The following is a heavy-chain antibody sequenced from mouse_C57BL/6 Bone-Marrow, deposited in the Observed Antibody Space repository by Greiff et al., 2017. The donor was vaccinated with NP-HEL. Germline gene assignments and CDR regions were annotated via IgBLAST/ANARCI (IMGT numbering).Heavy chain of an antibody. J-gene: IGHJ2*01. CDR3: ARYYYRNYFDY. Sequence: QVQLQQPGTELVKPGASVKLSCKASGYTFPSYCLHWVKQRPGQGLEWIGNINPSNGATNDNEKFKSKATLTVDKSSSTAYMQLSSLTSEDAAVYYCARYYYRNYFDYWGQGTTLTVSS. CDR1: GYTFPSYC. D-gene: IGHD1-1*01. V-gene: IGHV1-53*01. CDR2: INPSNGAT.